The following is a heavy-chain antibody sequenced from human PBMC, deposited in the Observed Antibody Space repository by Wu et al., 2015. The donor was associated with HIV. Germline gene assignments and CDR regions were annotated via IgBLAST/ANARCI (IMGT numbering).Heavy chain of an antibody. V-gene: IGHV1-2*02. J-gene: IGHJ6*02. CDR2: INPNSGGT. Sequence: QVQLVQSGADVKKPGASVKVSCKASGYIFTDYYIHWVRQAPGQGLEWMGWINPNSGGTNYAQKFQGRVTMTRDMSISTAYMELSTLRSDDTAVYYCARDSTVVRGVMAGYYYGMDVWGRGDRRSTVSS. CDR1: GYIFTDYY. CDR3: ARDSTVVRGVMAGYYYGMDV. D-gene: IGHD3-10*01.